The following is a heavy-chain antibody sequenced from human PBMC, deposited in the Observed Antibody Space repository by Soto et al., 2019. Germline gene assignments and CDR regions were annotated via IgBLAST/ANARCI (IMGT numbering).Heavy chain of an antibody. D-gene: IGHD6-13*01. J-gene: IGHJ5*02. Sequence: QVQLVQSGAEVKKPGASVKVSCKASGHTFTNLDINWVRQATGQGLEWMGWMNPNSDTGYAQKFQGRITITRNTSTSTVYMKLSSLRSDDTPVYYCARYQIAAAFTSWGQGTPVTVSS. CDR2: MNPNSDT. CDR3: ARYQIAAAFTS. CDR1: GHTFTNLD. V-gene: IGHV1-8*01.